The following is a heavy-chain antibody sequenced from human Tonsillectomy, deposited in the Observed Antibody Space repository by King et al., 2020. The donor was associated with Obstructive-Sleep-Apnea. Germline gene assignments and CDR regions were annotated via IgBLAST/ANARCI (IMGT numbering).Heavy chain of an antibody. J-gene: IGHJ6*02. CDR3: AKAPYSDYINYYYGMDV. D-gene: IGHD4-11*01. V-gene: IGHV3-9*01. CDR1: GFTFDDYA. Sequence: VQLVESGGGLVQPGRSLRLSCAASGFTFDDYAMHWVRQASGKGLEWVSGISWNSGNIGYADSVKGRFTISRDNGKNSLYLQMNSLRAEDTALYYCAKAPYSDYINYYYGMDVWGQGTPVTVSS. CDR2: ISWNSGNI.